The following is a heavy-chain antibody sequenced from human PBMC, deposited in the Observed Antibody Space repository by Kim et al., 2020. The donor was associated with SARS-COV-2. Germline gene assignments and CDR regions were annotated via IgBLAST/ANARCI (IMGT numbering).Heavy chain of an antibody. CDR1: GFSFSSYW. J-gene: IGHJ4*02. CDR3: ARDSGRIVDY. CDR2: INTDGSST. V-gene: IGHV3-74*01. Sequence: GGSLRLSCAASGFSFSSYWMHWVRQAPGKGLVWVSRINTDGSSTGYADSVKGRFTISKDNAKNTVYLQMSSLRADDTAVYYCARDSGRIVDYWGQGNLVT. D-gene: IGHD3-10*01.